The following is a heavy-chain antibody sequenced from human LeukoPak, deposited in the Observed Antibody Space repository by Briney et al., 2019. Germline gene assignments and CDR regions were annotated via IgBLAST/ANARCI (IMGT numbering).Heavy chain of an antibody. D-gene: IGHD2-8*01. V-gene: IGHV3-43*01. CDR2: ISWDGGST. Sequence: GGSLRLSCAASGFTFDDYTMRWVRQAPGKGLEWVSLISWDGGSTYYADSVKGRFTISRDNSKNSLYLQMNSLRTEDTALYYCAKEGTNGVCLDYWGQGTLVTVSS. CDR1: GFTFDDYT. CDR3: AKEGTNGVCLDY. J-gene: IGHJ4*02.